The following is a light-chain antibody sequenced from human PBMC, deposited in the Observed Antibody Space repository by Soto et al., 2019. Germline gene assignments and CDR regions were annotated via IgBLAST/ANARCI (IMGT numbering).Light chain of an antibody. CDR1: SSDVGSYNF. Sequence: QSALTQPASVSGSPGQSITISCTGTSSDVGSYNFVSWYQQLPSKAPKLMIYEVSTRPSAVSNPFSGSKSGNTASLTTSGLQAEDEADYYCSSYTTSSNSVVGSGTTANVL. CDR3: SSYTTSSNSV. J-gene: IGLJ1*01. V-gene: IGLV2-14*01. CDR2: EVS.